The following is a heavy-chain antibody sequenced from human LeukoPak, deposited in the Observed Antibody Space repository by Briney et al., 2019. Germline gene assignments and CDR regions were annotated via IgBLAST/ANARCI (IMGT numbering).Heavy chain of an antibody. CDR1: GGSFSGYY. J-gene: IGHJ6*04. CDR2: INHSGST. D-gene: IGHD6-19*01. Sequence: SETLSLTCAVYGGSFSGYYWSWIRQPPGKGLEWIGEINHSGSTNYNPSLKSRVTISVDTSKNQFSLKLSSVTAADTAVYYCARGVLGYSSGWPYYYYYSMDVWGKGTTVTVSS. CDR3: ARGVLGYSSGWPYYYYYSMDV. V-gene: IGHV4-34*01.